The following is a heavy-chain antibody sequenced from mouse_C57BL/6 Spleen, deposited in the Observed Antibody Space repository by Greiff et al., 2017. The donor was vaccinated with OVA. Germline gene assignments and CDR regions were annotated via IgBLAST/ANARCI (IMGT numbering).Heavy chain of an antibody. CDR1: GYTFTDYY. D-gene: IGHD2-1*01. CDR3: ARGVLYGTQYYFDY. CDR2: INPNNGGT. J-gene: IGHJ2*01. Sequence: VQLQQSGPELVKPGASVKISCKASGYTFTDYYMNWVKQSHGKSLEWIGDINPNNGGTSYNQKFKGKATLTVDKSSSTAYMELRSLTSEDSAVYYCARGVLYGTQYYFDYWGQGTTLTVSS. V-gene: IGHV1-26*01.